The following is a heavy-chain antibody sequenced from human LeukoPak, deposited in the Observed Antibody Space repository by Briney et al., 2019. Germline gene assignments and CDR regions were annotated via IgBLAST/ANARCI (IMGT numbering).Heavy chain of an antibody. CDR2: ISYDGKNE. V-gene: IGHV3-30*04. Sequence: GGSLRLSCAASGLTFGSYAMHWVRQAPGKGLEWVAVISYDGKNEYYAEFVKGRFTISRDNSRNTVFLQMNRLRPEDTAVYYCVKEAYYGWGSSPTFYFDYWGQGTRVTVSS. J-gene: IGHJ4*02. CDR1: GLTFGSYA. D-gene: IGHD3-10*01. CDR3: VKEAYYGWGSSPTFYFDY.